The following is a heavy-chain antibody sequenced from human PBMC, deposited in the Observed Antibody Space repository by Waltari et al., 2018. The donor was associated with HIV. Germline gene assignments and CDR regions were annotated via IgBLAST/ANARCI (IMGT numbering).Heavy chain of an antibody. V-gene: IGHV3-48*04. CDR1: GFTFSSYS. CDR3: AARGGGSPFDY. J-gene: IGHJ4*02. D-gene: IGHD2-15*01. CDR2: ISSSSITI. Sequence: EVQLVESGGGLVQPGGSLRLSCAASGFTFSSYSMNWVRQAPGKGLEWVSYISSSSITIYYADSVKGRFTISRDNAKNSLYLQMNSLRAEDTAVYYCAARGGGSPFDYWGQGTLVTVSS.